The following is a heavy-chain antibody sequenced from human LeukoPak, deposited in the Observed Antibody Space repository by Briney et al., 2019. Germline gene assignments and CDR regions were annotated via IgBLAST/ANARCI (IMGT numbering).Heavy chain of an antibody. Sequence: GASVKLSCKTSAYTFTIYVISWERHTPVLRLEWMGWISAYNGNTNYAQKLQGRVTMTTDTSTSTAYMELRSLRSDDTAVYYCARVGQQLGYWGQGTLVTVSS. CDR1: AYTFTIYV. J-gene: IGHJ4*02. CDR3: ARVGQQLGY. V-gene: IGHV1-18*01. CDR2: ISAYNGNT. D-gene: IGHD6-13*01.